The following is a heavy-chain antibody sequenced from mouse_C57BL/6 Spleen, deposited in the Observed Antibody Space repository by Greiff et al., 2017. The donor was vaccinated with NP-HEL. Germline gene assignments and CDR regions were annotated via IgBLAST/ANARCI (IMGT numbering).Heavy chain of an antibody. CDR3: ARRDGYYHYYAMDY. CDR1: GYTFTDYN. CDR2: INPNNGGT. V-gene: IGHV1-18*01. J-gene: IGHJ4*01. D-gene: IGHD2-3*01. Sequence: VQLQQSGPELVKPGASVKIPCKASGYTFTDYNMDWVKQSHGKSLEWIGDINPNNGGTIYNQKFKGKATLTVDKSSSTAYMGLRSLTSEDTAVYYCARRDGYYHYYAMDYWGQGTSVTVSS.